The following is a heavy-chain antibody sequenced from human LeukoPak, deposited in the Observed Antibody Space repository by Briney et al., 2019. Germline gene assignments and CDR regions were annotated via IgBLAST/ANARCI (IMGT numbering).Heavy chain of an antibody. Sequence: KPGRSLRLSCAASGFTFSSSGMHWVRQAPGKGLEWVGRIKSKTDGGTTDYAAPVKGRFTISRDDSKNTLYLQMNSLKTEDTAVYYCTREAVTANGYFDYWGQGTLVTVSS. CDR1: GFTFSSSG. J-gene: IGHJ4*02. CDR2: IKSKTDGGTT. CDR3: TREAVTANGYFDY. V-gene: IGHV3-15*01. D-gene: IGHD2-21*02.